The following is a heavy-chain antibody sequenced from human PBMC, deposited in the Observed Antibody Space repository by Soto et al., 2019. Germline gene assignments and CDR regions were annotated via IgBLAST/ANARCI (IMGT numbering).Heavy chain of an antibody. Sequence: GGSLRLSCAASGFTFSSYGMHWVRQAPGKGLEWVAVISYDGSNKYYADSVKGRFTISRDNSKNTLYLQMNSLRAEDTAVYYCAKDRGSSGWYRWLDYWGQGTLVTVSS. J-gene: IGHJ4*02. CDR1: GFTFSSYG. D-gene: IGHD6-19*01. CDR3: AKDRGSSGWYRWLDY. CDR2: ISYDGSNK. V-gene: IGHV3-30*18.